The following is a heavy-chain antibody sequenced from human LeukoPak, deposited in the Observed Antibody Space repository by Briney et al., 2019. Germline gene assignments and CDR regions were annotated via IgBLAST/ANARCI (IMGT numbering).Heavy chain of an antibody. J-gene: IGHJ6*03. D-gene: IGHD1-1*01. CDR1: GFTFSDYY. CDR2: ISNSGSTI. CDR3: ARDYAGTTHYYYYMDV. Sequence: GGSLRLSCAASGFTFSDYYMSWIRQAPGKGLEWVSYISNSGSTIYYTDSVKGRFTISRDNAKNSLYLQMNSLRDEDTAVYYCARDYAGTTHYYYYMDVWGKGTTVTVSS. V-gene: IGHV3-11*01.